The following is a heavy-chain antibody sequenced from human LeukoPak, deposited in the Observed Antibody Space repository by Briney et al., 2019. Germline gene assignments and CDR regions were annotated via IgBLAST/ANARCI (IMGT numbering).Heavy chain of an antibody. V-gene: IGHV1-24*01. D-gene: IGHD3-3*01. CDR2: FDPEDGET. CDR1: GYTLTELS. J-gene: IGHJ4*02. CDR3: ATPAPPGLRFLEWLLYRPFDY. Sequence: GASVKVSCKVSGYTLTELSMHWVRQAPGKGLEWMGGFDPEDGETIYAQKFQGRVTMTEDTSTDTAYMELSSLRSEDTAVYCCATPAPPGLRFLEWLLYRPFDYWGQGTLVTVSS.